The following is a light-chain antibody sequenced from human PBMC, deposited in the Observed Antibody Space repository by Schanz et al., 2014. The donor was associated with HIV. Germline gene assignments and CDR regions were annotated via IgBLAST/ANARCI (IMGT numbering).Light chain of an antibody. V-gene: IGLV2-14*03. J-gene: IGLJ2*01. CDR2: DVT. CDR3: SSYAGSPVV. Sequence: QSALTQPASVSGPPGQSITISCTGSESDVGGYNYVSWHQQHPGKAPKLMIYDVTDRPSGVSNRFSGSKSGNTASLTVSGLQAEDEADYYCSSYAGSPVVFGGGTKLTVL. CDR1: ESDVGGYNY.